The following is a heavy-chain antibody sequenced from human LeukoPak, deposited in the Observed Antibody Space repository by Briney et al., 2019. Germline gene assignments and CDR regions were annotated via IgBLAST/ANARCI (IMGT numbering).Heavy chain of an antibody. D-gene: IGHD3-10*01. Sequence: SEALSLTCTVSGGSISSSSYYWGWIRQPPGKGLEWIGSIYYSGSTYYNPSLKSRVTISVDTSKNQFSLKLSSVTAADTAVYYCARFGSGSYRRFFDYWGQGTLVTASS. CDR2: IYYSGST. J-gene: IGHJ4*02. CDR1: GGSISSSSYY. V-gene: IGHV4-39*07. CDR3: ARFGSGSYRRFFDY.